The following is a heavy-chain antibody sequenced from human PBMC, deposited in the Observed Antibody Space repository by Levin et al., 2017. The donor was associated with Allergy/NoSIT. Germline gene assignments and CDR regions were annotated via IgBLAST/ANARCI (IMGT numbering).Heavy chain of an antibody. Sequence: SETLSLTCTVSGGSISSGGYYWSWIRQHPGKGLEWIGYIYYSGSTYYNPSLKSRVTISVDTSKNQFSLKLSSVTAADTAVYYCARAKIASSSDLFDYWGQGTLVTVSS. J-gene: IGHJ4*02. CDR1: GGSISSGGYY. CDR2: IYYSGST. V-gene: IGHV4-31*03. CDR3: ARAKIASSSDLFDY. D-gene: IGHD6-6*01.